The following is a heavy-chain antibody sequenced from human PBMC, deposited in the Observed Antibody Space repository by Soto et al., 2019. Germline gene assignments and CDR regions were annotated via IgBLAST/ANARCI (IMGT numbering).Heavy chain of an antibody. CDR2: IYDSVNT. Sequence: SETLSLTCTVSGDSLSSGGHYWSWIRQHPGKGLEWIGHIYDSVNTYYSPSLRSRVTISANMSKNQFSLNLRSVTAAATAVYYCARVDHRGYFAILTDYWGQGTLVTVSS. CDR1: GDSLSSGGHY. J-gene: IGHJ4*02. D-gene: IGHD3-9*01. V-gene: IGHV4-31*03. CDR3: ARVDHRGYFAILTDY.